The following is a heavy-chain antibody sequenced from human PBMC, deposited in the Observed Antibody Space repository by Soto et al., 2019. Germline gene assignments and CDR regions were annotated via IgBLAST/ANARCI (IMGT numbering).Heavy chain of an antibody. CDR1: GFTFSSYG. J-gene: IGHJ4*02. V-gene: IGHV3-33*01. Sequence: GGSLRLSCAASGFTFSSYGMHWVRQAPGKGLEWVAVIWYDGSNKYYADSVKGRFTISRDNSKNTLYLQMNSLRAEDTAVYYCARDKRDYGDYPTPPWMDYWGQGTLVTVSS. D-gene: IGHD4-17*01. CDR3: ARDKRDYGDYPTPPWMDY. CDR2: IWYDGSNK.